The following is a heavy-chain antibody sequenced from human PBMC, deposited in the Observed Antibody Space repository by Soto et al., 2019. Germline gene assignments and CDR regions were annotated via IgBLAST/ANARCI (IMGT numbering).Heavy chain of an antibody. Sequence: QVQLVQSGAEVKKPGSSVKVSCKASGGTFSSYAISWVRQAPGQGLEWMGGIIPIFGTANYAQKFQGRVTITAHESTSTPNRELSSLSSEDTAVYYCATAPGYCSSTSCYTVFGDYYYCMDVWGQGTTVTVSS. CDR3: ATAPGYCSSTSCYTVFGDYYYCMDV. CDR1: GGTFSSYA. D-gene: IGHD2-2*02. J-gene: IGHJ6*02. V-gene: IGHV1-69*01. CDR2: IIPIFGTA.